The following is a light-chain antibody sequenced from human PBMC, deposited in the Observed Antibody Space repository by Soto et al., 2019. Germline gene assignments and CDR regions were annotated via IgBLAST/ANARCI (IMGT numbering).Light chain of an antibody. V-gene: IGLV2-14*01. CDR2: SVR. CDR1: SSDVGGYNY. Sequence: QSALTQPASVSGSPGQSITISCTGTSSDVGGYNYVSWYQQHPGKAPKLMIYSVRNRPSGVSNRFSGSKSGNTASLTISGLQAEDEADYYCSSYTSSSPVLFGGGTKLTVL. J-gene: IGLJ2*01. CDR3: SSYTSSSPVL.